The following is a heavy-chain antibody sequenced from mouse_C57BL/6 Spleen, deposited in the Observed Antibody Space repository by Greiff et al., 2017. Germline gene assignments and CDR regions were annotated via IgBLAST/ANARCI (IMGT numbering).Heavy chain of an antibody. D-gene: IGHD4-1*01. CDR2: INPNNGGT. CDR3: ARNNWDVEGVLDY. Sequence: VQLQQSGPELVKPGASVKIPCKASGYTFTDYNMDWVKQSHGKSLEWIGDINPNNGGTNYNQKFKGKATLTVDKSSSTAYMELRSLTSEDTAVYYCARNNWDVEGVLDYWGQGTTLTVSS. J-gene: IGHJ2*01. V-gene: IGHV1-18*01. CDR1: GYTFTDYN.